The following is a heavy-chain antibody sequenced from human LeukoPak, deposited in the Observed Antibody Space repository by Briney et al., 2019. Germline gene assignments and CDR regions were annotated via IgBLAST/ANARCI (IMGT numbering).Heavy chain of an antibody. V-gene: IGHV3-23*01. D-gene: IGHD2-21*01. Sequence: PGGSLRLSCVASGFMFNKYGMSWVRQAPGKGLEWVSVISGGGGRTYYGDSVKGRFTISRDNSKNTVYLQMNSLRAEDTAVYYCAKDVRDIVVLIDTYMYWGQGTLVTVS. CDR3: AKDVRDIVVLIDTYMY. CDR2: ISGGGGRT. CDR1: GFMFNKYG. J-gene: IGHJ4*02.